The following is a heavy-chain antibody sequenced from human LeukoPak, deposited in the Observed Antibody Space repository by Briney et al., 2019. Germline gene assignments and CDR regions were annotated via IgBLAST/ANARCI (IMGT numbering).Heavy chain of an antibody. CDR3: ARRGSGWYYFDY. CDR1: GGSISSYY. Sequence: SETLSLTCTVSGGSISSYYWSWIRQPPGKGLEWIGYIYYSGSTNYNPSLKSRVTISVDTSKNQFSLKLSSVTAADTAVYYCARRGSGWYYFDYWGQGTLVTVSS. V-gene: IGHV4-59*08. D-gene: IGHD6-19*01. J-gene: IGHJ4*02. CDR2: IYYSGST.